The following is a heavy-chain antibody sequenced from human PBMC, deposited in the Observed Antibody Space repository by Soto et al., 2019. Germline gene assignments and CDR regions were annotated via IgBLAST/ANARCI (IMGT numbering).Heavy chain of an antibody. Sequence: SEIRSLTCTVSGGSISSYYWSWIRQPPGKGLEWIGRIYSTGTTNYNPSLKSRVMMSVDTSKKQFSLKLRSVTAADTAVYYCVRDGTKTLRDWFDPWGQGISVTVSS. CDR1: GGSISSYY. V-gene: IGHV4-4*07. J-gene: IGHJ5*02. CDR3: VRDGTKTLRDWFDP. D-gene: IGHD1-1*01. CDR2: IYSTGTT.